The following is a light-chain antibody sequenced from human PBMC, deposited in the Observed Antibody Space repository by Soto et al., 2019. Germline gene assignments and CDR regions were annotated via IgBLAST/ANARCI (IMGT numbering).Light chain of an antibody. CDR3: QKYGSSPLT. Sequence: EIVLTQSPGTLSLSPGERATLSCRASQSVSSSFLAWYQQKPGQAPRLLIYGASSRATGIPDRFSGSGSGTDFTHTISRLEPQDVAVYYCQKYGSSPLTFGGGTKVEIK. V-gene: IGKV3-20*01. CDR2: GAS. CDR1: QSVSSSF. J-gene: IGKJ4*01.